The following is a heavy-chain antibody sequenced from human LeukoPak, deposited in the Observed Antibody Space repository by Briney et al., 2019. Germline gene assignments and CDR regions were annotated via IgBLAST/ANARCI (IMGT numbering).Heavy chain of an antibody. J-gene: IGHJ4*02. CDR2: IKQDGSEK. CDR3: ARETAGYCTNGVCSPEPGGFDY. Sequence: GGSLRLSCAASGFTFSSYWMSWVRQAPGDGLEWVANIKQDGSEKYYVDSVKGRFTISRDNAKNSLYLQMSSLRAEDTAVYYCARETAGYCTNGVCSPEPGGFDYWGQGTLVTVSS. CDR1: GFTFSSYW. V-gene: IGHV3-7*01. D-gene: IGHD2-8*01.